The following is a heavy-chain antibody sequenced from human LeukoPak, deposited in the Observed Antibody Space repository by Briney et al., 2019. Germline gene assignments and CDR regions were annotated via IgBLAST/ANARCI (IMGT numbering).Heavy chain of an antibody. Sequence: GGSLRLSCAASGLTFSSYWMSWVRQAPGKGLEWVANIKQDGSERFYVDSVKGRFTISRDNSKNTLYLQMNSLRAEDTAVYYCARKSVWQWLVIAPGFDPWGQGTLVTVSS. J-gene: IGHJ5*02. CDR1: GLTFSSYW. CDR2: IKQDGSER. D-gene: IGHD6-19*01. V-gene: IGHV3-7*01. CDR3: ARKSVWQWLVIAPGFDP.